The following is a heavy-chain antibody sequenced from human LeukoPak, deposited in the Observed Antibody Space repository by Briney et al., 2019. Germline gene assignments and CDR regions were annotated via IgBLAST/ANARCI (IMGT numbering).Heavy chain of an antibody. J-gene: IGHJ5*02. CDR2: ISYDGSNK. V-gene: IGHV3-30*18. Sequence: GRSLRLSCAASGFTFSSYGMHWVRQAPGKGLEWVAVISYDGSNKYYADSVKGRFTISRDNSKNTLYLQMNSLRAEDTAVYHCAKDGLDPWGQGTLVTVSS. CDR1: GFTFSSYG. CDR3: AKDGLDP.